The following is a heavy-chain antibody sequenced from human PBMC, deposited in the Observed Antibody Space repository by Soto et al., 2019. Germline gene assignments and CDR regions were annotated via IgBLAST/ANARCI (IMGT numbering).Heavy chain of an antibody. D-gene: IGHD2-2*01. Sequence: PSETLSLTCAVSGYSIRSGYFWGWIRQPPGKGLEWIGSMYHSGITYYNLSLKSRVTISVDTSKNQLSLKLSSATAADTAVYYCARCSLVVVPAPGFDPWGRGTLVTVSS. CDR2: MYHSGIT. CDR1: GYSIRSGYF. CDR3: ARCSLVVVPAPGFDP. V-gene: IGHV4-38-2*01. J-gene: IGHJ5*02.